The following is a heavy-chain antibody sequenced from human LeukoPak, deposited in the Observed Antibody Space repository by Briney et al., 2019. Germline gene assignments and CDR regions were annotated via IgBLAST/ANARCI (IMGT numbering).Heavy chain of an antibody. V-gene: IGHV3-11*01. CDR2: ISSSGSTI. D-gene: IGHD3-10*01. Sequence: GGSLRLSCAASGFTFSDYYMSWIRQAPGKGLEGVSYISSSGSTIYYADSVKGRFTISRDNAKNSLYLQMNSLRAEDTALYYCAKDPHGSGRFPNWFDPWGQGTLVTVSS. CDR1: GFTFSDYY. CDR3: AKDPHGSGRFPNWFDP. J-gene: IGHJ5*02.